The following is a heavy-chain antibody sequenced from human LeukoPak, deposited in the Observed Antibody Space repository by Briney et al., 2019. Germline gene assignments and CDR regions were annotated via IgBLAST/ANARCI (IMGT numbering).Heavy chain of an antibody. Sequence: SETLSLTCAVSGYSISSGYYWGWIRQPPGKGLEGIGSIYHSGSTYYNPSLKSRVTISVDPSKNQFPLKLSSVTAADTAVYHCAKHSSSWYEPSRDYYYYMDVWGKGPRSPSP. D-gene: IGHD6-13*01. CDR2: IYHSGST. V-gene: IGHV4-38-2*01. CDR3: AKHSSSWYEPSRDYYYYMDV. J-gene: IGHJ6*03. CDR1: GYSISSGYY.